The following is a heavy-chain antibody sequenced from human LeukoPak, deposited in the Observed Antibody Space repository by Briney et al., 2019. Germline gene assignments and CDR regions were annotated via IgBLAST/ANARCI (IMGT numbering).Heavy chain of an antibody. J-gene: IGHJ5*02. CDR3: VSQQVATP. CDR1: GFTFSHYW. CDR2: IKEDGSIK. Sequence: GGSLRLSCAASGFTFSHYWMSWVRQAPGKGLEWVANIKEDGSIKDYADSVKGRFTVSRDNAKNSLYLEMKSLSIEDTAVYYCVSQQVATPWGKGTLVIVSS. D-gene: IGHD5-12*01. V-gene: IGHV3-7*01.